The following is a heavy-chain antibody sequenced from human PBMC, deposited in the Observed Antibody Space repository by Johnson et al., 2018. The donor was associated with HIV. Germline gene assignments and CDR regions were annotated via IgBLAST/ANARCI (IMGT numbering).Heavy chain of an antibody. CDR1: GFTFSDYY. V-gene: IGHV3-30-3*01. CDR3: ARDEVAGAFDI. CDR2: ISYDGSNK. J-gene: IGHJ3*02. Sequence: QMLLVESGGGLVKPGGSLRLSCAASGFTFSDYYMSWIRQAPGKGLEWVAVISYDGSNKYYADSVKGRFTISRDNSKNTLYLQMNSLRAEDTAVYYCARDEVAGAFDIWGQGTMVTVSS.